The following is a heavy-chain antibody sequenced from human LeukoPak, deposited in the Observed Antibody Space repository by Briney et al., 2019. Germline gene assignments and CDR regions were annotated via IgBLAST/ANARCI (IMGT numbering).Heavy chain of an antibody. D-gene: IGHD6-19*01. CDR3: ARHQYISGWYDAFDI. CDR2: IYSGGST. J-gene: IGHJ3*02. V-gene: IGHV3-53*01. CDR1: GFTVSSNY. Sequence: GGSLRLSCAASGFTVSSNYMSWVRQAPGKGLEWVSVIYSGGSTYYADSLKGRFTISRDNSKNTLYLQMNSLRAEDTAVYYCARHQYISGWYDAFDIWGQGTMVTVSS.